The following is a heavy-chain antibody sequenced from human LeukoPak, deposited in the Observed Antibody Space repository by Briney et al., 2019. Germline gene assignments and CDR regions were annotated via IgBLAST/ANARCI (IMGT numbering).Heavy chain of an antibody. CDR3: ARGNYYGQDY. CDR1: GFTFSSYW. Sequence: GGSLRLSCGASGFTFSSYWMHWVRQAPGKGLAWISRINSDGSTTSYADSVKGRFTISRDNAKNTLYLQMNSLRAEDTAVYYCARGNYYGQDYWGQGTPVTVSS. CDR2: INSDGSTT. D-gene: IGHD3-10*01. J-gene: IGHJ4*02. V-gene: IGHV3-74*01.